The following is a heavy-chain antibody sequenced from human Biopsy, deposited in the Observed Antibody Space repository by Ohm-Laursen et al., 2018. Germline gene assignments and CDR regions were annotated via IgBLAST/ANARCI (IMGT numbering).Heavy chain of an antibody. CDR1: GHIFSIYH. Sequence: GASVTAFCNASGHIFSIYHIHWVRQAPGQGLEWMGWIDPDSGRTSFGQNFQGRVAMTSDTSTGTVYLELTRLRSDDTAVYYRARDPDCSGGNCYSPLDHWGQGTLVTVSA. V-gene: IGHV1-2*02. CDR2: IDPDSGRT. D-gene: IGHD2-15*01. J-gene: IGHJ4*02. CDR3: ARDPDCSGGNCYSPLDH.